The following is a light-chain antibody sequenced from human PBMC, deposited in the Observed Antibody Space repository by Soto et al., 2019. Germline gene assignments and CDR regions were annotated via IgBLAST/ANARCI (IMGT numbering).Light chain of an antibody. Sequence: DIQMTQSPSSLSASVGDRVTITCQASQDISTYLNWYHQKPGKAPKLLIYAASNLQTGVPSRFSGSGSGTDFTFTISSLQPEDIATYYCQQYDNLPFTFGQGTRLEIK. CDR3: QQYDNLPFT. J-gene: IGKJ5*01. V-gene: IGKV1-33*01. CDR1: QDISTY. CDR2: AAS.